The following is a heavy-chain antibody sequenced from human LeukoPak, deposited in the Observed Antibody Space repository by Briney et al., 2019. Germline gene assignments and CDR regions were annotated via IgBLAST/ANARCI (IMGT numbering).Heavy chain of an antibody. Sequence: GGSLRLSCAASGFTFSSYWMHWVRQAPGKGLVWVSRINSEGSSRNYADSVKGRFTISRDNSKNTLYLQMNSLRAEDTAVYYCARAWYSWGYYFDYWGQGTLVTVSS. D-gene: IGHD1-26*01. V-gene: IGHV3-74*01. CDR3: ARAWYSWGYYFDY. CDR1: GFTFSSYW. CDR2: INSEGSSR. J-gene: IGHJ4*02.